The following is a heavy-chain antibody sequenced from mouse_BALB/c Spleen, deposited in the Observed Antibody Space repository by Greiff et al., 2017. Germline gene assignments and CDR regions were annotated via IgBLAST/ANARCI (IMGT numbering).Heavy chain of an antibody. V-gene: IGHV5-6*01. J-gene: IGHJ4*01. D-gene: IGHD1-1*01. CDR1: GFTFSSYG. Sequence: EVHLVESGGDLVKPGGSLKLSCAASGFTFSSYGMSWVRQTPDKRLEWVATISSGGSYTYYPDSVKGRFTISRDNAKNTLYLQMSSLKSEDTAMYYCARHLREAMDYWGQGTSVTGSS. CDR2: ISSGGSYT. CDR3: ARHLREAMDY.